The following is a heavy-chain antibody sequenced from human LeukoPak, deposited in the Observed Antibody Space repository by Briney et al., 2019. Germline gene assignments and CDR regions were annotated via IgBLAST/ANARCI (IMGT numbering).Heavy chain of an antibody. D-gene: IGHD2-8*01. V-gene: IGHV3-7*01. CDR1: GFTFSSSW. CDR2: IKQDGSVR. J-gene: IGHJ4*02. CDR3: TRDRVCNTFDY. Sequence: QTGGSLRLSCAASGFTFSSSWMTWVRQAPGKGLEWVAGIKQDGSVRNYVDSVTGRFTISRDKANNSLYLQMNSLRAEDTAVVYCTRDRVCNTFDYWGQGTLVTVSS.